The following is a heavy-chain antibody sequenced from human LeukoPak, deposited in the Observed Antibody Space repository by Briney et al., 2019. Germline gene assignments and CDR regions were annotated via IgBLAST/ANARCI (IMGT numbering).Heavy chain of an antibody. Sequence: PGGSLRLSWEASGFNIRNNWMSWVRLAPGKGLEYVANINQDEGQKYYVDSVEGRFTISKDTAKNSLNLQMNSLRAEDTGVYYCARDNYEIRGQGTLVTVSS. D-gene: IGHD3-3*01. CDR3: ARDNYEI. CDR2: INQDEGQK. J-gene: IGHJ4*02. CDR1: GFNIRNNW. V-gene: IGHV3-7*01.